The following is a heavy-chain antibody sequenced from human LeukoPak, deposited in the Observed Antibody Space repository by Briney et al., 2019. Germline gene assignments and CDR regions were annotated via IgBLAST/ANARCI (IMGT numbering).Heavy chain of an antibody. D-gene: IGHD3-3*01. CDR1: GGSISSYY. Sequence: PSETLSLTCTVSGGSISSYYWSWIRQPPGKGLEWIGEINHSGSTNYNPSLKSRVTISVDTSKNQFSLKLSPVTAADTVVYYFGSRGGITIFGVVGPDMYGMAVWAKGPRSPSP. CDR2: INHSGST. J-gene: IGHJ6*02. V-gene: IGHV4-34*01. CDR3: GSRGGITIFGVVGPDMYGMAV.